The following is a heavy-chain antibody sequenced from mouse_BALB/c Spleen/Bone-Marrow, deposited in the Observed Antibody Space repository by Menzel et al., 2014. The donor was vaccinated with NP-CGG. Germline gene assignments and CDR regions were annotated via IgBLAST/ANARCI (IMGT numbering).Heavy chain of an antibody. D-gene: IGHD2-1*01. CDR1: GFNIKDTY. Sequence: DVKLQESGAELVKPGASAKLSCTASGFNIKDTYMHWVKQRPEQGLEWIGRIDPASGNTKYDPKFQGKATITADTSSNTAYLQLSSLTSEDTAVYYRARYGNYCYAMDYWGQGTSVTVSS. CDR3: ARYGNYCYAMDY. CDR2: IDPASGNT. V-gene: IGHV14-3*02. J-gene: IGHJ4*01.